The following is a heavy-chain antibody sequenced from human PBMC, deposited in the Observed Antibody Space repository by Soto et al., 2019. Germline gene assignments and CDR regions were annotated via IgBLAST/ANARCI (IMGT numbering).Heavy chain of an antibody. J-gene: IGHJ4*02. CDR2: IYYSGST. D-gene: IGHD6-6*01. CDR3: ASIAARPPLYYFDY. V-gene: IGHV4-39*01. Sequence: SETLSLTCSVSGGSISSSSYYWGWIRQPPGKGLEWIGSIYYSGSTYYNPSLKSRVTISVDTSKNQLSLKLSSVTAADTAVYYCASIAARPPLYYFDYWGQGTLVTVYS. CDR1: GGSISSSSYY.